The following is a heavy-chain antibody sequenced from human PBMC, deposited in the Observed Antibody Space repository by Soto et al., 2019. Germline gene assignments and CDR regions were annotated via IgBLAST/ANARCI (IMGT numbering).Heavy chain of an antibody. CDR1: GCTISSSSYY. D-gene: IGHD3-22*01. CDR3: ARHIVGYYDSSGYYYWGDAFDS. V-gene: IGHV4-39*01. Sequence: SDTLSLTSTVSGCTISSSSYYRRWIRQPPGKGLEWIGSIYYRGSTYYNPSLKSRVTISVDTSKNQFSLKLSSVTAADTAVYYCARHIVGYYDSSGYYYWGDAFDSWGQGTMVT. CDR2: IYYRGST. J-gene: IGHJ3*02.